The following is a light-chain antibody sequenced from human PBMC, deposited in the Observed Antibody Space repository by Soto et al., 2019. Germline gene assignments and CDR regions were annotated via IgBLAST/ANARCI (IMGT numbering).Light chain of an antibody. V-gene: IGKV3-11*01. CDR1: QSVSSY. Sequence: EIVLTQSPATLFLSPGERATLSCRASQSVSSYLAWYQQKPGQAPRLLIYDASNRATGIPARFSGSGSGTDFTLTISSLEPEDFAVYYCQQRSNWPRITCGQGTRREIK. J-gene: IGKJ5*01. CDR3: QQRSNWPRIT. CDR2: DAS.